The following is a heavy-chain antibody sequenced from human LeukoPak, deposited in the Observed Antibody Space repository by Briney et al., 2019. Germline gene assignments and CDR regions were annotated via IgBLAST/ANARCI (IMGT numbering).Heavy chain of an antibody. CDR1: GYTFTGYY. Sequence: RASVKVSCKASGYTFTGYYMHWVRQAPGQGLEWMGWINPNSGGTNYAQKFQGRVTMTRDTSISTAYMELSRLRSDDTAVYYCSRGVNDSGYDPFDYWGQGILVTVSS. V-gene: IGHV1-2*02. D-gene: IGHD5-12*01. CDR3: SRGVNDSGYDPFDY. CDR2: INPNSGGT. J-gene: IGHJ4*02.